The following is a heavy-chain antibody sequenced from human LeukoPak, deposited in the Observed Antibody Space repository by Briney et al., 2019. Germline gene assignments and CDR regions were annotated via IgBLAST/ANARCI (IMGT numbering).Heavy chain of an antibody. V-gene: IGHV3-30*02. CDR2: IRYDGSNK. CDR1: GFTFSSYG. J-gene: IGHJ4*02. Sequence: PGGSLRLSCAASGFTFSSYGMHWVRQAPGKGLEWVAFIRYDGSNKYYADSVKGRFTISRDNSKNTLYLQMNSLRAEDTAVYYCARVTDYYDSSGYYYFDYWGQGTLVTVSS. CDR3: ARVTDYYDSSGYYYFDY. D-gene: IGHD3-22*01.